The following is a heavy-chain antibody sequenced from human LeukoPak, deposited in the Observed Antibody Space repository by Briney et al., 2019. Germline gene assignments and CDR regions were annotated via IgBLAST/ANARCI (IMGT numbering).Heavy chain of an antibody. J-gene: IGHJ4*02. CDR3: ARNSCPSGSCYDNRGYFDY. CDR1: GGSISTYY. CDR2: MFYSGNT. D-gene: IGHD2-15*01. V-gene: IGHV4-59*01. Sequence: SETLSLTCTVSGGSISTYYWSWIRQPPGKGLEWIGYMFYSGNTNYNPSLKSRVTISLDTSKNQFSLKLSSVTAADTAVYYCARNSCPSGSCYDNRGYFDYWGQGTLVTVSS.